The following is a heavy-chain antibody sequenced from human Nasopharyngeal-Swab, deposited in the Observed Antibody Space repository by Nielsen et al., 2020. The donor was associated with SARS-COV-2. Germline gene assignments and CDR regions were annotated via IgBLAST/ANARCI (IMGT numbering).Heavy chain of an antibody. Sequence: GESLKISCATSGFTFSPYTMTWVRQAPGKGLQWISYITSGNSVQYADSVRGRFTISRDNSRDTLYLHMRSLRPEDTAVYYCAKDLLTDASGHPTGPFDYWGQGTLITVSS. CDR3: AKDLLTDASGHPTGPFDY. J-gene: IGHJ4*02. CDR2: ITSGNSV. V-gene: IGHV3-48*01. D-gene: IGHD2-15*01. CDR1: GFTFSPYT.